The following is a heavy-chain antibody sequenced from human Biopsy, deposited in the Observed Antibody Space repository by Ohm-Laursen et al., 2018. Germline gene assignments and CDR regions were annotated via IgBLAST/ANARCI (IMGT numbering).Heavy chain of an antibody. D-gene: IGHD3-9*01. V-gene: IGHV4-59*01. Sequence: TLSLTCTVSGDSISSYYWSWIRQPPGKGLEWIGYVYYTGSTDYNPSLQSRVTISVDTSKNHFSLRLRSVTPADTAIYYCARDRGFDSYRTLPGYFDLWGRGTLVTVSS. CDR3: ARDRGFDSYRTLPGYFDL. CDR1: GDSISSYY. J-gene: IGHJ2*01. CDR2: VYYTGST.